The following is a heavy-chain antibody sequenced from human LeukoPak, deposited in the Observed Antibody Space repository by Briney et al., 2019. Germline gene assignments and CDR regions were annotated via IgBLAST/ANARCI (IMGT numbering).Heavy chain of an antibody. V-gene: IGHV1-69*13. CDR3: ARGLGDSSGYYYTDN. J-gene: IGHJ4*02. Sequence: SVKVSCKTSGGTFSTYAISWVRQAPGQGLEWMGGIIPIFGTGNYAQKFQGRVTITADESTSTAYMELSSLRSEDTAVYYCARGLGDSSGYYYTDNWGQGTLVTVSS. CDR1: GGTFSTYA. D-gene: IGHD3-22*01. CDR2: IIPIFGTG.